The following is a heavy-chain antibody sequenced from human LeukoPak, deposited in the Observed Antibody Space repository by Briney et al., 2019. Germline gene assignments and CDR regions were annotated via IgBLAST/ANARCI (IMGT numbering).Heavy chain of an antibody. V-gene: IGHV4-4*02. D-gene: IGHD3-3*01. CDR2: VDLLGRT. Sequence: SETLSLTCGVSGGSISNTNWWTWVRQPPGKGLEWIGEVDLLGRTNYNPSLKSRVAISVDKSENHISLWLTSVTAADTAVYYCARAVYRMSGTGAPFDYRGQGTLVTVSS. J-gene: IGHJ4*02. CDR1: GGSISNTNW. CDR3: ARAVYRMSGTGAPFDY.